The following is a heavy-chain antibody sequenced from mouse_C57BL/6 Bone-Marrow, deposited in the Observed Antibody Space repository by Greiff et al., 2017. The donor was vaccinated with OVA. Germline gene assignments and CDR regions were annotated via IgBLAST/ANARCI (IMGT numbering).Heavy chain of an antibody. CDR1: GFSLTSYG. CDR2: IWGGGGT. Sequence: VQLVESGPGLVAPSQSLSITCTVSGFSLTSYGVSWVRQPPGKGLEWLGVIWGGGGTNYHSALISGLGISTDNSKSHVFLKLNSLQTDDTATYYCAIYYSYYPLADWGKGTLVTVSA. CDR3: AIYYSYYPLAD. D-gene: IGHD2-12*01. V-gene: IGHV2-3*01. J-gene: IGHJ3*01.